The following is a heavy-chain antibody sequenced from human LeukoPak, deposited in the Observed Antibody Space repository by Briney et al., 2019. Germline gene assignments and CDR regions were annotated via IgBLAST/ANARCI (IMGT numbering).Heavy chain of an antibody. CDR3: ARDISRGTLGAYGPFDF. V-gene: IGHV1-3*01. CDR2: SNPGNGHS. J-gene: IGHJ4*02. D-gene: IGHD2/OR15-2a*01. CDR1: GYDLISYT. Sequence: ASVKVSCKASGYDLISYTIHWVRQAPGQRLEWMGWSNPGNGHSDYSQGSQGRVTISFDTSANTAYMELTSLTSEDTAVYFCARDISRGTLGAYGPFDFWGQGTLVAVSS.